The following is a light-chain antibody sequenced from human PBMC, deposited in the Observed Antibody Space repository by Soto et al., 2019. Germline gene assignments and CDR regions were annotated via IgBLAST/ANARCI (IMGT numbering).Light chain of an antibody. CDR2: DAS. Sequence: EIVLTQSPGTQSLSPGERATLFCRASQTVNSNSLAWYQQKPGQAPRLLIYDASMRASGGPDRFSGSGSGTDFFLTISRLEPEDVGVYYCQQYSASPLTFDQGTKV. J-gene: IGKJ1*01. V-gene: IGKV3-20*01. CDR1: QTVNSNS. CDR3: QQYSASPLT.